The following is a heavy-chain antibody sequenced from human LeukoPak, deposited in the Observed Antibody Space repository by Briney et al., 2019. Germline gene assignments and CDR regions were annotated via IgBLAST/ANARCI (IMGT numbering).Heavy chain of an antibody. D-gene: IGHD4-17*01. CDR2: ISGSGDNT. V-gene: IGHV3-23*01. CDR3: AKDANGDYPLHFDY. J-gene: IGHJ4*02. Sequence: PGGSLRLSCAASGFTFRSYAMNWVRQAPGKGLEWVSTISGSGDNTYYADSVKGRFTISRDNSKNTLYLQMNSLRAEDTAVYYCAKDANGDYPLHFDYWGQGALVTVSS. CDR1: GFTFRSYA.